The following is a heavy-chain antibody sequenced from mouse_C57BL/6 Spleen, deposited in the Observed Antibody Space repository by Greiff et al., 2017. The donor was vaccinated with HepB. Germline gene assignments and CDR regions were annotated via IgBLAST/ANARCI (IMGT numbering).Heavy chain of an antibody. CDR1: GYTFTDYY. Sequence: VQLKESGPVLVKPGASVKMSCKASGYTFTDYYMNWVKQSHGKSLEWIGVINPYNGGTSYNQKFKGKATLTVDKSSSTAYMELNSLTSEDSAVYYCARNYSWFAYWGQGTLVTVSA. V-gene: IGHV1-19*01. D-gene: IGHD1-1*02. J-gene: IGHJ3*01. CDR2: INPYNGGT. CDR3: ARNYSWFAY.